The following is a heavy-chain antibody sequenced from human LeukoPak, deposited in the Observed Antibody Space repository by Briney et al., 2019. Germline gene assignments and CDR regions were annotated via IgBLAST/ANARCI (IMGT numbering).Heavy chain of an antibody. J-gene: IGHJ4*02. V-gene: IGHV3-53*01. Sequence: PGGSLRLSCAASGFTVSSNYMSWVRQAPGKGLEWVSLIYSAGGTNYADSVKGRFTISRDNSKNTVYLQMNSLRAEGTAVYYCARVVAGRQEDYWGQGTLVTVSS. D-gene: IGHD1-26*01. CDR3: ARVVAGRQEDY. CDR1: GFTVSSNY. CDR2: IYSAGGT.